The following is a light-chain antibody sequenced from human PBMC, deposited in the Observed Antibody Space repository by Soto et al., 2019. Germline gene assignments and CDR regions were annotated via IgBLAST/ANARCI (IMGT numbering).Light chain of an antibody. CDR3: CSYAGSSSVV. J-gene: IGLJ2*01. CDR2: EGS. CDR1: SRDVGTYTL. V-gene: IGLV2-23*01. Sequence: QSALTQPASVSGSPGQSITISCTGTSRDVGTYTLVSWYQHYPGKAPKLIIYEGSKRPSGVSNRFSASKTGRTASLTMSGLQPEDEADYYCCSYAGSSSVVFGGGTKLTVL.